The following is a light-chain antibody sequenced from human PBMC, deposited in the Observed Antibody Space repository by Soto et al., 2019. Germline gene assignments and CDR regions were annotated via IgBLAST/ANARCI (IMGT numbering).Light chain of an antibody. CDR2: DVS. J-gene: IGLJ1*01. CDR3: SSYTTSNTRQIV. CDR1: SSDVGGYNY. Sequence: QSALTQPASVSGSPGQSVTISCTGTSSDVGGYNYVSWYQHHPGKAPKLMIFDVSNRPSGVSNRFSGSKSGNTAYLTISGLQPEDEADYYGSSYTTSNTRQIVFGTGTKVTVL. V-gene: IGLV2-14*03.